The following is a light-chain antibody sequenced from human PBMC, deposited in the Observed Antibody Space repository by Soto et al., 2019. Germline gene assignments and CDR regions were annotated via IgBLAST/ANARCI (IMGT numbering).Light chain of an antibody. CDR1: KSFSRSY. Sequence: EIVLTQSPDTLSLSQGESATLSCMASKSFSRSYIAWYQQKPGQAPRLLIYRASSSATGIPDRFSGSRSETDFTLTISRLEPEDFAVYYCQQYGSLLALTFGGGTKVDIK. V-gene: IGKV3-20*01. CDR3: QQYGSLLALT. CDR2: RAS. J-gene: IGKJ4*01.